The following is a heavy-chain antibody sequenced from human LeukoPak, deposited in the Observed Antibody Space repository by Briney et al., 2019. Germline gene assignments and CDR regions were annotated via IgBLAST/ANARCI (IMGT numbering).Heavy chain of an antibody. V-gene: IGHV1-18*01. CDR2: ISAYNGNT. D-gene: IGHD5-24*01. Sequence: ASVKVSCKASGYTFTSYGISWVRQAPGQGLEWMGWISAYNGNTNYAQKLQGRVTMTRDMSTSTVYMELSSLRSEDAAVYYCAREVEMATNGMDYWGQGTLVTVSS. J-gene: IGHJ4*02. CDR3: AREVEMATNGMDY. CDR1: GYTFTSYG.